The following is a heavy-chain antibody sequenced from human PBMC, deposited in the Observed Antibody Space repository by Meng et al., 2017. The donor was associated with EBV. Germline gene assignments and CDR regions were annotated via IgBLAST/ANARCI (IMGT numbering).Heavy chain of an antibody. CDR3: ASESGRGFTPDY. V-gene: IGHV1-69*01. Sequence: QVTLVQSGAEVKRPGSSAKVSCKTSGGTFRSDAISWVRQSPGQGLEWMGGLIPMSDAPHYAQKFQGRVTITADESTSTHYMDLSGLRSEDTAVYYCASESGRGFTPDYWGQGTLVTVSS. CDR2: LIPMSDAP. D-gene: IGHD3-10*01. J-gene: IGHJ4*02. CDR1: GGTFRSDA.